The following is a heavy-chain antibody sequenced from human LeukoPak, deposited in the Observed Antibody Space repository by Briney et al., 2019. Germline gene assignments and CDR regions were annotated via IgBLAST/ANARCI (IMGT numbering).Heavy chain of an antibody. D-gene: IGHD1-1*01. CDR3: TRENYWNLDY. Sequence: QPGGSLRLSCAVSGFSFSDFFMDWVRQAPGKGLEGIGRSRNKENNYAAEYAASVKGRFTISSDDSKDSLYLQLSSLKTEDTAVYYCTRENYWNLDYWGQGTLVTVSS. CDR1: GFSFSDFF. V-gene: IGHV3-72*01. CDR2: SRNKENNYAA. J-gene: IGHJ4*02.